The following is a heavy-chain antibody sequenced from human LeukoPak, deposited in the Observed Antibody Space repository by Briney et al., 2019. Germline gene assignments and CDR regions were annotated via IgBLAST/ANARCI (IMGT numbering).Heavy chain of an antibody. CDR2: IKQDGSEK. V-gene: IGHV3-7*01. Sequence: GGSLRLSCAASGFTFSSYWMSWVRQAPGKGLEWVANIKQDGSEKYYVDSVKGRFTISRDNAKNSLYLQMNSLRAEDTAVYYCARDPIPYSSSSPDAFDIWGQGTMVTVSS. D-gene: IGHD6-6*01. J-gene: IGHJ3*02. CDR1: GFTFSSYW. CDR3: ARDPIPYSSSSPDAFDI.